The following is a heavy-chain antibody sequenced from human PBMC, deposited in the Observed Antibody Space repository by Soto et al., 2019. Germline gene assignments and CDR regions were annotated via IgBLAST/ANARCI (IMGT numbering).Heavy chain of an antibody. CDR2: IYYSGST. CDR3: AGDDWGPAHI. J-gene: IGHJ4*02. V-gene: IGHV4-59*01. Sequence: SETLSLTCTVSGGSISSYYWSWIRQPPGKGLEWIGYIYYSGSTNYNPSLKSRVTISVDTSKNQFSLKLSSVTAADTGVYYCAGDDWGPAHIRGQGTPVTVSS. CDR1: GGSISSYY. D-gene: IGHD2-2*01.